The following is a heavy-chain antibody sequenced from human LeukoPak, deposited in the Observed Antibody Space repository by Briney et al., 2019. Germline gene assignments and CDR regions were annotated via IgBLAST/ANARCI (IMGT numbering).Heavy chain of an antibody. V-gene: IGHV3-23*01. CDR3: AKLDRE. J-gene: IGHJ4*02. CDR1: GFIFSSYA. Sequence: GGSLRLSCAASGFIFSSYAMSWVRQAPGKGLEWVSAISASGGVTYYADSLKGRFTISRDNSKNTLFLQVNNLRAEDTAVYYCAKLDREWGQGTRVTVSS. CDR2: ISASGGVT. D-gene: IGHD3-9*01.